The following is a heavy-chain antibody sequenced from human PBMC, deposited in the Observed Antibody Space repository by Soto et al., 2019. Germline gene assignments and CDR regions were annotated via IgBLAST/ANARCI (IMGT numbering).Heavy chain of an antibody. J-gene: IGHJ5*02. CDR2: ISAYNGNT. V-gene: IGHV1-18*01. CDR1: GYTFTSYG. Sequence: ASVKVSCKASGYTFTSYGISWVRQAPGQGLEWMGWISAYNGNTNYAQKLQGRVTMTTDTSTSTAYMELRSLRSDDTAVYYCASYDILTGYSPGRFDPWGQGTLVTVSS. D-gene: IGHD3-9*01. CDR3: ASYDILTGYSPGRFDP.